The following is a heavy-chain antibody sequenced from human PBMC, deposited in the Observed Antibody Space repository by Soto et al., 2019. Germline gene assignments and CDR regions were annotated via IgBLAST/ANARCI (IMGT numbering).Heavy chain of an antibody. J-gene: IGHJ4*02. CDR3: ARWEVVTGLDY. CDR2: ISSSGDTT. Sequence: GGSLRLSCAASGFTFSTSGMSWVRQAPGKGLEWISHISSSGDTTYYADSVKGRFTISRDNANHSLLLQMNSLRVAGTAVYYCARWEVVTGLDYWGQGTLVTVSS. CDR1: GFTFSTSG. D-gene: IGHD3-22*01. V-gene: IGHV3-48*03.